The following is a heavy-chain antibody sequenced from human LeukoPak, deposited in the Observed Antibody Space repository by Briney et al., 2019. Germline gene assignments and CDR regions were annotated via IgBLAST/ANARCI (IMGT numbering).Heavy chain of an antibody. Sequence: GESLKISCKGSGYSFTSYWIGWVRQMPGKGLEWMGIIYPGDSDTRYSPSFQGQVTISADKSISTAYLQWSSLKASDTAMYYCASHKLCGGDCYKGAFDIWGQGTMVTVSS. CDR3: ASHKLCGGDCYKGAFDI. J-gene: IGHJ3*02. D-gene: IGHD2-21*02. V-gene: IGHV5-51*01. CDR1: GYSFTSYW. CDR2: IYPGDSDT.